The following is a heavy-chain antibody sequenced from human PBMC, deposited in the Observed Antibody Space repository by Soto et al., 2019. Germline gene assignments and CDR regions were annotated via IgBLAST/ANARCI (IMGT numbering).Heavy chain of an antibody. J-gene: IGHJ4*02. CDR3: ARSLGSAWSFLFDY. Sequence: SQTLSLTCAISGDSVSSSTATWNWIRQSPSRGLEWLGRTYYRSTWYNDYADSVKGRITINADTSKNHFSLQLHSVAPEDTAVFYCARSLGSAWSFLFDYSGQGPLVTVSS. CDR1: GDSVSSSTAT. V-gene: IGHV6-1*01. D-gene: IGHD6-19*01. CDR2: TYYRSTWYN.